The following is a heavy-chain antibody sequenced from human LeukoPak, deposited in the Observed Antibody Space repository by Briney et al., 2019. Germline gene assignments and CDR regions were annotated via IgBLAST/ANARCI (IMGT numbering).Heavy chain of an antibody. CDR2: ISGSDGST. CDR1: GFTFSSYA. J-gene: IGHJ4*02. Sequence: GGSVRLSCAASGFTFSSYAMSWVRQAPGKGLEWVSSISGSDGSTYYADSVKGRFTISRDNSKNTLYLQLNSLRAEDTAIYYCAKRTYSDSGGYLGSSDYWGQGTLVTVSS. D-gene: IGHD3-22*01. CDR3: AKRTYSDSGGYLGSSDY. V-gene: IGHV3-23*01.